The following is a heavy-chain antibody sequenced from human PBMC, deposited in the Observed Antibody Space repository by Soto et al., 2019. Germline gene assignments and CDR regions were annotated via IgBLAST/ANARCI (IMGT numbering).Heavy chain of an antibody. Sequence: QAHLVQSGSDVEKPGASVKVSCKASGYSFTSYGIGWVRQVPGQGPEWMGWISPYNGRTNYAQSVKGRVVMTTDITTNTVYLELRSLRPDDSAIYYCGRCRTDSYAMDVWGQGTTVTVSS. J-gene: IGHJ6*02. CDR1: GYSFTSYG. D-gene: IGHD5-18*01. V-gene: IGHV1-18*01. CDR2: ISPYNGRT. CDR3: GRCRTDSYAMDV.